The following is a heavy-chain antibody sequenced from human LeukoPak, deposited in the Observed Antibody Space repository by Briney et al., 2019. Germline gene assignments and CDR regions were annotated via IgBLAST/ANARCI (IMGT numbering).Heavy chain of an antibody. Sequence: GQWRNISCPGSAHSLTNYCIGWARQTRGKGLDWMGIIYPGDSDTRYSPSFQGQVPISADKSTSTAYLQWSSLKDSDTAMYYCARSLGIVGATTFDYWGQGTLVTVSS. D-gene: IGHD1-26*01. CDR2: IYPGDSDT. J-gene: IGHJ4*02. V-gene: IGHV5-51*01. CDR1: AHSLTNYC. CDR3: ARSLGIVGATTFDY.